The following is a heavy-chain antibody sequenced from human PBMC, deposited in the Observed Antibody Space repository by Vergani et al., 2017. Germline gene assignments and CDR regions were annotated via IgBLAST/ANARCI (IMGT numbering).Heavy chain of an antibody. V-gene: IGHV3-9*01. J-gene: IGHJ3*02. CDR2: IDRNYGVK. Sequence: EVQLLESGGDLVQPGGSLRLSCTASGFTFQAFAFHWVRQVSGRGLEWVSGIDRNYGVKNGNSFEGRFSISRDISKNTLFLHMNSLRPEDTAVYYCAKVGRSEVAGTFGAFDIWGQGTMVTVSS. CDR1: GFTFQAFA. D-gene: IGHD6-19*01. CDR3: AKVGRSEVAGTFGAFDI.